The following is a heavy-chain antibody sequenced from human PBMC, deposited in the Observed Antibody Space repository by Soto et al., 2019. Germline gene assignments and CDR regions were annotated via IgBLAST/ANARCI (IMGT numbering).Heavy chain of an antibody. V-gene: IGHV2-5*02. CDR1: GFSLSTSGVG. D-gene: IGHD2-21*01. Sequence: KESGPTLVKPTQTLTLTCTFSGFSLSTSGVGVGWIRQPPGKALEWLALIYWDDDKRYSPSLKSRLTITKDTSKNQVVLTMTNMDHVDTATYYCAHRGGEPYDYWGQGTLVTVSS. CDR3: AHRGGEPYDY. J-gene: IGHJ4*02. CDR2: IYWDDDK.